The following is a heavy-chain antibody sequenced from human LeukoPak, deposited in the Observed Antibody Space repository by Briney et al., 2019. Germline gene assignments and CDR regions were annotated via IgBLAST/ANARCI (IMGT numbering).Heavy chain of an antibody. CDR3: AKHYYDGSIYGSSDFDH. CDR1: GFTFSSYE. Sequence: SGGSLRLSCAASGFTFSSYEMNWVRQAPGKGLEWVSYISGSGSTTHYANSVKGRFTISRDNAKNSPYLQMNSLRAEDTAVYYCAKHYYDGSIYGSSDFDHWGQGTLVTVSS. D-gene: IGHD3-22*01. V-gene: IGHV3-48*03. J-gene: IGHJ4*02. CDR2: ISGSGSTT.